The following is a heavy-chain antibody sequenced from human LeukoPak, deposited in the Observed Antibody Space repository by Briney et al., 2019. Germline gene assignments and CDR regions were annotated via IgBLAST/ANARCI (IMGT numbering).Heavy chain of an antibody. J-gene: IGHJ6*02. CDR1: GFTFSSYG. CDR3: AKGRGGGPYYYYYYGMDV. Sequence: GGSLRLSCAASGFTFSSYGMHWVRQAPGKGLEWVAVISYDGSNKYYADSVKGRFTISRDNSKNTLYLQMNSLRAEDTAVYYCAKGRGGGPYYYYYYGMDVWGQGTTVTVSS. V-gene: IGHV3-30*18. CDR2: ISYDGSNK. D-gene: IGHD3-16*01.